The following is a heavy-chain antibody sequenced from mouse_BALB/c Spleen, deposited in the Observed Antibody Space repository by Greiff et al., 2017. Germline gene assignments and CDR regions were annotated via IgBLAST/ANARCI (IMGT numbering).Heavy chain of an antibody. CDR2: IWAGGST. V-gene: IGHV2-9*02. CDR3: ARDYDYDERYAMDY. J-gene: IGHJ4*01. CDR1: GFSLTSYG. D-gene: IGHD2-4*01. Sequence: VQLHQSGPGLVAPSQSLSITCTVSGFSLTSYGVHWVRQPPGKGLEWLGVIWAGGSTNYNSALMSRLSISKDNSKSQVFLKMNSLQTDDTAMYYCARDYDYDERYAMDYWGQGTSVTVSS.